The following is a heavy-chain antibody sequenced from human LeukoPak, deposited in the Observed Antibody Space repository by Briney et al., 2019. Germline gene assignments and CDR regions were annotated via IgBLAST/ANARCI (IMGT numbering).Heavy chain of an antibody. D-gene: IGHD2-8*02. Sequence: GGSLRLSCAASGFTFSRNAIHWVRQGPGKGLEWVSYIAHHGSNKYYSDSVKGRFTISRDNSKRTLYLQMNSLRADDTAVYYCAKDGSWSCTDWGQGTLVTVSS. J-gene: IGHJ4*02. V-gene: IGHV3-30*02. CDR2: IAHHGSNK. CDR1: GFTFSRNA. CDR3: AKDGSWSCTD.